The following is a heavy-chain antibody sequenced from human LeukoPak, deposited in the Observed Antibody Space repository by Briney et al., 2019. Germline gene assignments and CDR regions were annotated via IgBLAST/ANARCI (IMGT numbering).Heavy chain of an antibody. J-gene: IGHJ4*02. V-gene: IGHV4-34*01. CDR1: GGSFSGYY. D-gene: IGHD5-18*01. CDR2: INHSGST. CDR3: ARQNEYSYGFDY. Sequence: SETLSLTCAVYGGSFSGYYWSWIRQPPGKGLEWIGEINHSGSTYYNPSLKSRVTISVDRSKNQFSLKLSSVTAADTAVYYCARQNEYSYGFDYWGQGTLVTVSS.